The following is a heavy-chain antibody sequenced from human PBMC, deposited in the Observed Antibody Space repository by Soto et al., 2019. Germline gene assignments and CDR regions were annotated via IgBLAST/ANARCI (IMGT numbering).Heavy chain of an antibody. CDR2: ISGYNGIT. CDR3: ARALVGAGVTSLYYFDH. Sequence: ASVKVSWKASGDTFSSYAITWVRQATGQGLEWMAWISGYNGITHYAQNLQGRVTVTSETSTSTAYLELRSLRSDDKAVYYCARALVGAGVTSLYYFDH. CDR1: GDTFSSYA. J-gene: IGHJ4*01. D-gene: IGHD6-19*01. V-gene: IGHV1-18*01.